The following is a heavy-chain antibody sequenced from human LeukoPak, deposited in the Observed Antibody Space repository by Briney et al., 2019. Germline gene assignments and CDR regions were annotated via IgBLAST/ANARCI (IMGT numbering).Heavy chain of an antibody. CDR1: GGSISSSSYY. J-gene: IGHJ4*02. CDR3: ARLSARYYGSGTVDY. Sequence: SETLSLTCTVSGGSISSSSYYWGWIRQPPGKGLEWIGSIYYSGSTYYNPSLKSRVTISVDTSTNPFSLKLSSVTAADTAVYYSARLSARYYGSGTVDYWGQGTLVTVSS. D-gene: IGHD3-10*01. V-gene: IGHV4-39*01. CDR2: IYYSGST.